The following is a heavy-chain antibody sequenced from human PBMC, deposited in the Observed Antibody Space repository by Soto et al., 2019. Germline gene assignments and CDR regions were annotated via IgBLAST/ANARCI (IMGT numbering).Heavy chain of an antibody. Sequence: QVQLVQSGAEVKKPGSSVKVSCKASGGTFSSYAISWARQAPGQGLEWMGGIIPIFGTANYAQKFQGRVTITADESTSTAYMELSSLRSEDTAVYYCACTIFGVVIPPYGMDVWGQGTTVTVSS. CDR1: GGTFSSYA. J-gene: IGHJ6*02. V-gene: IGHV1-69*01. CDR3: ACTIFGVVIPPYGMDV. D-gene: IGHD3-3*01. CDR2: IIPIFGTA.